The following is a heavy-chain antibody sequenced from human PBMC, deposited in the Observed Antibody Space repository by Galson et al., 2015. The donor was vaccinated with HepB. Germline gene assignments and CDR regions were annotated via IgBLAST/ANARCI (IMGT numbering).Heavy chain of an antibody. V-gene: IGHV3-23*01. J-gene: IGHJ4*02. D-gene: IGHD5-12*01. CDR1: GFTFKNYA. Sequence: SLRLSCAASGFTFKNYAMRWVRQAPGKGLEWVSGISGSGGSTCYTDSVKGRFTISRDNSKNTLYLQMNNLRADDTAVYYCAKVSGGFLGGYDSPVDYWGQGTLVTVSS. CDR3: AKVSGGFLGGYDSPVDY. CDR2: ISGSGGST.